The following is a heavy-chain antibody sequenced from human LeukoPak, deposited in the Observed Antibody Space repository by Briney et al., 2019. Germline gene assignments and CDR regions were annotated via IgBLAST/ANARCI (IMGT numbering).Heavy chain of an antibody. D-gene: IGHD3-22*01. V-gene: IGHV3-23*01. CDR1: GFTFSSYA. CDR3: ARGYYYDSSGYDY. J-gene: IGHJ4*02. CDR2: ISGSGGSI. Sequence: GGSLRLSCAASGFTFSSYAMSWVRQAPGQGLEWVSAISGSGGSIYYADSVKDRFTISRDNSKNTLYLQMNSLRAEDTAVYYCARGYYYDSSGYDYWGQGTLVTVSS.